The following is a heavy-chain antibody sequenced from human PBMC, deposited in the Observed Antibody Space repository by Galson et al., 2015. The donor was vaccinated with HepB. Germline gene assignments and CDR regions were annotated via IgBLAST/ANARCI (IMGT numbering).Heavy chain of an antibody. Sequence: SLRLSCAASGFTFSSYGMHWVRQAPGKGLEWVAVISYDGSDKYYADSVKGRFTISRDNSRNTLYLQMNSLRAEDTAVYYCAKTVSSWGQGTLVTVSS. J-gene: IGHJ4*02. D-gene: IGHD4-11*01. CDR2: ISYDGSDK. CDR3: AKTVSS. V-gene: IGHV3-30*18. CDR1: GFTFSSYG.